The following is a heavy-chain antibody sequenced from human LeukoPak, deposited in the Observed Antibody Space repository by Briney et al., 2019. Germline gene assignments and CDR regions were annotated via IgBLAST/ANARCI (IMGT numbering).Heavy chain of an antibody. D-gene: IGHD2-15*01. V-gene: IGHV1-3*01. CDR1: GYTFTSYA. Sequence: ASVKVSCKASGYTFTSYAMHWVRQAPGQRLEWMGWINAGNGNTKYSQKFQGRVTITRDTSAGTAYMELSSLRSEDTAVYYCARSSCSGGSCSLYYYYGMDVWGQGTTVTVSS. J-gene: IGHJ6*02. CDR3: ARSSCSGGSCSLYYYYGMDV. CDR2: INAGNGNT.